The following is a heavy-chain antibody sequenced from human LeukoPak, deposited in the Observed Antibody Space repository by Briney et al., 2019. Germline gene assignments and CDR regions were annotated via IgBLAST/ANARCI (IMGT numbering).Heavy chain of an antibody. D-gene: IGHD6-13*01. Sequence: GGSLRLSCAASGFTVSSNYMSWVRQAPGKGLEWVSVIYSGGSTYYADSVKGRFTISRDNSKNTLYLQMNSLRAEDTAVYYCARGALAAAGSYYYYYGMDAWGQGTTVTVSS. J-gene: IGHJ6*02. CDR1: GFTVSSNY. CDR2: IYSGGST. V-gene: IGHV3-66*01. CDR3: ARGALAAAGSYYYYYGMDA.